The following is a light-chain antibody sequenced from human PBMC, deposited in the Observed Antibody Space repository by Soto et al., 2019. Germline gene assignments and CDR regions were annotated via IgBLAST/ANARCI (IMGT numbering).Light chain of an antibody. J-gene: IGLJ1*01. CDR2: ENN. CDR1: KLGDKY. V-gene: IGLV3-1*01. Sequence: SYELTQPPSVSVSPGQTATIPCSGDKLGDKYACWYQQKPGQSPVLVIYENNKRPSGIPERFSGSNSGNTATLTISGTQTMDEADYYCQTWESSASYVFGTGTKVTVL. CDR3: QTWESSASYV.